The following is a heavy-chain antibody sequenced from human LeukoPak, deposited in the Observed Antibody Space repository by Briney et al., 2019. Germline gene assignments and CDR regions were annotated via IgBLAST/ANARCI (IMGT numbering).Heavy chain of an antibody. Sequence: RTGGSLRLSCAASGFTFSSYAMSWVRQAPGKGLEWVSAISGSGGSTYYADSVKGRFTISRDNSKNTLYLQMNSLRVEDTAVYYCAKSWEYSGYGINDYYFDYWGQGTLVTVSS. CDR1: GFTFSSYA. CDR3: AKSWEYSGYGINDYYFDY. J-gene: IGHJ4*02. CDR2: ISGSGGST. V-gene: IGHV3-23*01. D-gene: IGHD5-12*01.